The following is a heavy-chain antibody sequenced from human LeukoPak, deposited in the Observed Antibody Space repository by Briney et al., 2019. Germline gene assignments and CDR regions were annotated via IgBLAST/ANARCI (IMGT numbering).Heavy chain of an antibody. Sequence: SVKVSCKTSGYTFTKYAVNWVRQAPGQGLEWMGWINTNTGNPTYAQGFTGRFVFSLDTSVSTAYLQISSLKAEDTAVYYCARAEMDYDILTGYYNLDAFDIWGQGTMVTVSS. CDR1: GYTFTKYA. J-gene: IGHJ3*02. CDR3: ARAEMDYDILTGYYNLDAFDI. CDR2: INTNTGNP. D-gene: IGHD3-9*01. V-gene: IGHV7-4-1*02.